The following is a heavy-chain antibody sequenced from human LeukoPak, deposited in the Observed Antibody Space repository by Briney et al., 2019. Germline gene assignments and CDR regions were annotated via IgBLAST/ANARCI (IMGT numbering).Heavy chain of an antibody. V-gene: IGHV3-74*01. D-gene: IGHD3-10*01. Sequence: GGSLRLSCAASGFTFSSYWMRWVRQAPGKGLVWVARINTNGSPTQYADSVKGRFTISRDNAKTTLYLQMNSLRDEDTAVYYCAGDLISGSGSLGYWGQGTLVTVSS. CDR3: AGDLISGSGSLGY. CDR2: INTNGSPT. CDR1: GFTFSSYW. J-gene: IGHJ4*02.